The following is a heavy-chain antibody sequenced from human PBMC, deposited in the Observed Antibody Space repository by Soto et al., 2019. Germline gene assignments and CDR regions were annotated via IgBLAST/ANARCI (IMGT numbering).Heavy chain of an antibody. J-gene: IGHJ6*03. V-gene: IGHV3-64*01. CDR1: GFTFSSYA. CDR3: ARGFGTIFGVVGWWWGYYMDV. Sequence: GGSLRLSCAASGFTFSSYAMHWVRQAPGKGLEYVSAISSNGGSTYYANSVKGRFTISRDNSKNTLFLQMGSLRAEDMALYYCARGFGTIFGVVGWWWGYYMDVWGKGTTVTVSS. D-gene: IGHD3-3*01. CDR2: ISSNGGST.